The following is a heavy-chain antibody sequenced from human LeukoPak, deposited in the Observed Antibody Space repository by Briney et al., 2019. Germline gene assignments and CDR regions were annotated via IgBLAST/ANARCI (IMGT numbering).Heavy chain of an antibody. J-gene: IGHJ4*02. V-gene: IGHV1-18*01. CDR3: ARALYHTFDY. Sequence: ASVKVSCKASGGTFSSCAISWVRQAPGQGLEWMGWISANNNNTDNVQKLQGRVTMTTDTSTSTAYMELRSLRSDDTAVYYCARALYHTFDYWGQGTLVTVSS. CDR1: GGTFSSCA. CDR2: ISANNNNT. D-gene: IGHD2-2*01.